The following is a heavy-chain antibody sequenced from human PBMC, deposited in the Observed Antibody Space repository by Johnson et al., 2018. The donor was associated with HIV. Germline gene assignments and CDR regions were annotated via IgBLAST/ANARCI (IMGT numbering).Heavy chain of an antibody. V-gene: IGHV3-30*04. CDR2: ISYDGSNK. CDR1: GFTFSSYA. Sequence: QVQLVESGGGVVQPGRSLRLSCAASGFTFSSYAMHWVRQAPGKGLEWVAVISYDGSNKYYADSVKGRFTISRDKSKNTLFLQRGRLRAEDTAVYCCTRDFGLFLGKDDAFDIWGQGTMVTVSS. D-gene: IGHD7-27*01. CDR3: TRDFGLFLGKDDAFDI. J-gene: IGHJ3*02.